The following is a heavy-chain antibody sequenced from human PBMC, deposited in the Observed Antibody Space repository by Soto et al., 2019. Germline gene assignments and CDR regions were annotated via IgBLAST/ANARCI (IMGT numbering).Heavy chain of an antibody. CDR3: ARGVNNMIVVEYFDY. Sequence: QVQLVQSGAEVKKPGASVKVSCKASGYTFTSYGISWVRQAPGQGLEWMGWISAYNGNTNYAQKLQGRVTMTTDTSTSTADMELRSLRRDDAAVYFCARGVNNMIVVEYFDYWGQGTLVTVSS. CDR1: GYTFTSYG. V-gene: IGHV1-18*01. CDR2: ISAYNGNT. D-gene: IGHD3-22*01. J-gene: IGHJ4*02.